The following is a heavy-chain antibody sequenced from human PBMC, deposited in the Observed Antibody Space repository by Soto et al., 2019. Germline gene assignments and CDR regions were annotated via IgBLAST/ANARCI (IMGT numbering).Heavy chain of an antibody. Sequence: SETLSLTCAVSGGSISSGGYSWSWIRQPPGKSLEWIGTIYYHGNTYSNPSLKSRVTISVDTSNNQLSLKLRSVTAADTAVYYCARHDGFSSGWIFDYWGHGTLVTVSS. CDR2: IYYHGNT. CDR1: GGSISSGGYS. CDR3: ARHDGFSSGWIFDY. D-gene: IGHD6-19*01. J-gene: IGHJ4*01. V-gene: IGHV4-30-2*03.